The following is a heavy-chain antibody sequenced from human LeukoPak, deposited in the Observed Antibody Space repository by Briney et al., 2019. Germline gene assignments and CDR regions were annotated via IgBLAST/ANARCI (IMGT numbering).Heavy chain of an antibody. V-gene: IGHV1-2*02. J-gene: IGHJ4*02. Sequence: ASVKVFCKASGYTFTGYYMHWVRQAPGQGLEWMGWINPNSGGTNYAQKFQGRVTMTRDTSISTAYMELSRLRSDDTAVYYCASGDCSSTSCYLPWLGYWGQGTLVTVSS. CDR2: INPNSGGT. CDR3: ASGDCSSTSCYLPWLGY. CDR1: GYTFTGYY. D-gene: IGHD2-2*01.